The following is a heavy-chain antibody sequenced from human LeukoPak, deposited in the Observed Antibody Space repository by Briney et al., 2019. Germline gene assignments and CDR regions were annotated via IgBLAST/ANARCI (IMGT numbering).Heavy chain of an antibody. Sequence: GGSLRLSCAASGFTFSSYGMHWVRQAPGKGLEWVAVISYDGSNKYYADSVKGRFTISRDNSKNTLYLQINSLRAEDTAVYYCAKGTRVTTLYYYYMDVWGKGTTVTVSS. CDR2: ISYDGSNK. D-gene: IGHD4-17*01. CDR3: AKGTRVTTLYYYYMDV. V-gene: IGHV3-30*18. J-gene: IGHJ6*03. CDR1: GFTFSSYG.